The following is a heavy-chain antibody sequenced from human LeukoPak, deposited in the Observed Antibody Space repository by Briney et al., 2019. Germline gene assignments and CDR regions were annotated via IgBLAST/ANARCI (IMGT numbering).Heavy chain of an antibody. Sequence: PSETLSLTCAVYGGSFSGYYWSWIRQPPGKGLEWIGEINHSGSTNCNPSLKSRVTISVDTSKNQFSLKLSSVTAADTAVYYCARYRIVARPRNAFDIWGQGTMVTVSS. V-gene: IGHV4-34*01. J-gene: IGHJ3*02. CDR3: ARYRIVARPRNAFDI. D-gene: IGHD5-12*01. CDR2: INHSGST. CDR1: GGSFSGYY.